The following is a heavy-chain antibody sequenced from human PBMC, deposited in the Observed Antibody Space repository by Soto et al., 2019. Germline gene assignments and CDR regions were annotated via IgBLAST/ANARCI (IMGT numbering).Heavy chain of an antibody. CDR2: IWYDGSNK. CDR1: GFTFSSYG. Sequence: PGGSLRLSCAAPGFTFSSYGMHWVRQAPGKGLEWVAVIWYDGSNKYYADSVKGRFTISRDNSKNTLYLQMNSLRAEDTAVYYCARDRYCSSTSCSQGNWFDPWGQGTLVTVSS. V-gene: IGHV3-33*01. J-gene: IGHJ5*02. CDR3: ARDRYCSSTSCSQGNWFDP. D-gene: IGHD2-2*01.